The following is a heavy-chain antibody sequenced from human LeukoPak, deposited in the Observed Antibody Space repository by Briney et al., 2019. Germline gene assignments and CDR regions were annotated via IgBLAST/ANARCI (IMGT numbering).Heavy chain of an antibody. V-gene: IGHV4-39*01. J-gene: IGHJ5*02. Sequence: NPSETLSLTSTVSGGSISSSSYYWGWIRQPPGKGLEWIGSIYYSESTYYNPSLKSRVTISVDTSKNQFSLSLSSVTAADTPGSYCASQRYCGSGSYSLNWFDPWGQGTLVTVSS. CDR1: GGSISSSSYY. D-gene: IGHD3-10*01. CDR2: IYYSEST. CDR3: ASQRYCGSGSYSLNWFDP.